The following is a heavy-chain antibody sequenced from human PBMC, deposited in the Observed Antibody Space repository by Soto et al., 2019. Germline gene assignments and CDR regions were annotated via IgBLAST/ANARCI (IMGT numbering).Heavy chain of an antibody. CDR1: GFTFSSYV. Sequence: EVQLLESGGGLVQPGGSLRLSCAASGFTFSSYVMSWVRQAPGKGLEWVSAISGSGGSTYYADSVKGRFTISRDNSKNTLYLQMNSLRAEDTAVYYCAKEASYYGSGSYYIDYWGQGTLVTVSS. J-gene: IGHJ4*02. CDR2: ISGSGGST. D-gene: IGHD3-10*01. CDR3: AKEASYYGSGSYYIDY. V-gene: IGHV3-23*01.